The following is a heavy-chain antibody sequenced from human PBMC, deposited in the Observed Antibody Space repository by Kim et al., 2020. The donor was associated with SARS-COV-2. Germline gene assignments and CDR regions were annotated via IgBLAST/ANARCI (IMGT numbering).Heavy chain of an antibody. V-gene: IGHV1-69*01. CDR3: DFHPTHDAFDI. Sequence: ANYAQKFQGRVTITADESTSTAYMALSSLRSEDTAVYYCDFHPTHDAFDIWGQGTMVTVSS. J-gene: IGHJ3*02. CDR2: A.